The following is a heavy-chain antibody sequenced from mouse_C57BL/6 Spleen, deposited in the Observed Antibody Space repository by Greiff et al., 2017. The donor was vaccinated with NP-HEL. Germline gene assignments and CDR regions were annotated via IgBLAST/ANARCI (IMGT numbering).Heavy chain of an antibody. V-gene: IGHV2-9-1*01. Sequence: VKLVESGPGLVAPSQSLSITCTVSGFSLTSYAISWVRQPPGKGLEWLGVIWTGGGTNYNSALKSRLSISKDKSKSQVFLKMNSLQTDDTARYYCASASRQLRLPFAYWGQGTLVTVSA. J-gene: IGHJ3*01. D-gene: IGHD3-2*02. CDR1: GFSLTSYA. CDR2: IWTGGGT. CDR3: ASASRQLRLPFAY.